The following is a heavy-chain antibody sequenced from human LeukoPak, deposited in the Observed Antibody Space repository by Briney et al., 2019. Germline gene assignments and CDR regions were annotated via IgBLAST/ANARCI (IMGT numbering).Heavy chain of an antibody. CDR1: GYTFTSYG. V-gene: IGHV1-2*02. D-gene: IGHD3-10*01. J-gene: IGHJ4*02. Sequence: ASVKVSCKASGYTFTSYGISWVRQAPGQGLEWMGWINPNSGDTHYAEKFQGRVTMTRDTSISTAYMELSRLRSDDTAVYYCAGAYGSGSYSDQYYFDYWGQGTLVTVSS. CDR2: INPNSGDT. CDR3: AGAYGSGSYSDQYYFDY.